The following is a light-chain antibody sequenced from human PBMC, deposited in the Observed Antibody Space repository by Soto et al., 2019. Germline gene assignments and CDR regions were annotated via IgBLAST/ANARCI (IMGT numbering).Light chain of an antibody. J-gene: IGKJ2*01. V-gene: IGKV3-20*01. CDR3: QQYSALPST. CDR1: QSVSSSY. CDR2: VAS. Sequence: EIVLTQSPGTLSLSPGERATLSCRASQSVSSSYLVWYQQKPGQALRLLIYVASSRATGIPDRFSGSGSGTDFALSISRLEPEDFAVYYCQQYSALPSTFGQGTKLEIK.